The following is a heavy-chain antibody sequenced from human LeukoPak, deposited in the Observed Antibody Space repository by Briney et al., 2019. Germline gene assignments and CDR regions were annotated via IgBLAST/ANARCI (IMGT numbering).Heavy chain of an antibody. CDR1: GYSFTSYW. Sequence: GESLKISCKGSGYSFTSYWIGWVRQMPGKGLEWMGLIYPGDSDTRYSPSFQGQVTISADKAISTAYLQWSSLKASDTAMYYCARLQKRVVVAANDAFDIWGQGTMVTVSS. D-gene: IGHD2-15*01. V-gene: IGHV5-51*01. J-gene: IGHJ3*02. CDR3: ARLQKRVVVAANDAFDI. CDR2: IYPGDSDT.